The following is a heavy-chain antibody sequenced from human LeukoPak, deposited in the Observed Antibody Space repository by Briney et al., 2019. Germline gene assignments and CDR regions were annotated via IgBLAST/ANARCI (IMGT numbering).Heavy chain of an antibody. Sequence: SDTLSLTCAVYGGSFSDYYCTWIRQPPGKGLEQMGKINPSGSTNYNPSLKSRVTISLATSRDQLSLNLSSVAAADTALYYCAEGARFNPGNWFDPWGQGTLVTVSS. J-gene: IGHJ5*02. D-gene: IGHD3-3*01. CDR3: AEGARFNPGNWFDP. CDR2: INPSGST. CDR1: GGSFSDYY. V-gene: IGHV4-34*01.